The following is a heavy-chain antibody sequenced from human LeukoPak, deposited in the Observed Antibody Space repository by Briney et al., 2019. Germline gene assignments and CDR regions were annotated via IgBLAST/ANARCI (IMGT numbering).Heavy chain of an antibody. V-gene: IGHV3-74*01. D-gene: IGHD2-15*01. J-gene: IGHJ6*03. CDR2: INSDGSST. CDR1: GFTFSSYA. CDR3: ARDGGGSCYSCYYYYMDV. Sequence: GGSLRLSCAASGFTFSSYAMHWVRQAPGKGLVWVSRINSDGSSTSYADSVKGRFTISRDNAKNTLYLQMNSLRAEDTAVYYCARDGGGSCYSCYYYYMDVWGKGTTVTISS.